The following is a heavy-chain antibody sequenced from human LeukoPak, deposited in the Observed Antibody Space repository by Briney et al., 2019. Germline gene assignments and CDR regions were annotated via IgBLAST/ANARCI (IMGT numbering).Heavy chain of an antibody. CDR3: AREGHYYDSSGYRNWFDP. D-gene: IGHD3-22*01. V-gene: IGHV4-31*03. J-gene: IGHJ5*02. CDR2: IYYSGST. Sequence: PSQTLSLTCTVSGGSISSGSYYWSWIRQHPGKGLEWIGYIYYSGSTYYNPSLKSRVTISVDTSKNQFSLKLSSVTAADTAVYYCAREGHYYDSSGYRNWFDPWGQGTLVTVSS. CDR1: GGSISSGSYY.